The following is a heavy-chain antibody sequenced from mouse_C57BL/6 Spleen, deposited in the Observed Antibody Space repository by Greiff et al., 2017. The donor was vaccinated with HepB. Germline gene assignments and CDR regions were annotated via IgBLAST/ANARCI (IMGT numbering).Heavy chain of an antibody. CDR2: IDPSDSYT. V-gene: IGHV1-69*01. Sequence: QVQLQQPGAELVMPGASVKLSCKASGYTFTSYWMHWVKQRPGQGLEWIGEIDPSDSYTNYNQKFKGKSTLTVDKSSSTAYMQLSSLTSEDSAVYYCARKRGYFDYWGQATTLTVSS. CDR1: GYTFTSYW. CDR3: ARKRGYFDY. J-gene: IGHJ2*01.